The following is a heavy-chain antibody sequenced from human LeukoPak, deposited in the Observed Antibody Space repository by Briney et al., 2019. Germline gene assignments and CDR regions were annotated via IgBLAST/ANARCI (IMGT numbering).Heavy chain of an antibody. CDR2: INWNGGST. V-gene: IGHV3-20*04. CDR3: ARAQTYGDSRLLLDY. D-gene: IGHD2-21*02. CDR1: GFTFGNYG. Sequence: WPGGSLRLSCAASGFTFGNYGMSWVRHAPGKGLEWVSGINWNGGSTGYADSVEGRFTISRDNAKNSQYLQMNSLRVEDTALYYCARAQTYGDSRLLLDYWGQGTLVTVSS. J-gene: IGHJ4*02.